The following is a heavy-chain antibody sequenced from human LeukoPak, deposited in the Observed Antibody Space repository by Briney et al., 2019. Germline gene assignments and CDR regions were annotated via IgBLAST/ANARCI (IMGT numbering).Heavy chain of an antibody. J-gene: IGHJ4*02. CDR2: VNDHGDQT. CDR1: VFAFNNYA. D-gene: IGHD1-26*01. Sequence: GGSLRLSCAASVFAFNNYAMTWVRQAPGKGLEWVSNVNDHGDQTYYADFVKGRFTISRDNSKNALFLQMDSLTAEDTAVYYCAKTQWKVGATDYFDYWGQGILVTVSS. CDR3: AKTQWKVGATDYFDY. V-gene: IGHV3-23*01.